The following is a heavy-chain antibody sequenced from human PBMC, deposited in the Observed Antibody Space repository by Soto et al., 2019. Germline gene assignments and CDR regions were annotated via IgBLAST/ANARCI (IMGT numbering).Heavy chain of an antibody. CDR1: GYTFTSYG. D-gene: IGHD3-3*01. CDR3: ARASITIFGVVVYYYYGMDV. V-gene: IGHV1-18*01. CDR2: ISAYNGNT. Sequence: ASVKVSCKASGYTFTSYGISWVRQAPGQGLEWMGWISAYNGNTNYAQKFQGRVTITADESTSTAYMELSSLRSEDTAVYYCARASITIFGVVVYYYYGMDVWGQGTTVTVSS. J-gene: IGHJ6*02.